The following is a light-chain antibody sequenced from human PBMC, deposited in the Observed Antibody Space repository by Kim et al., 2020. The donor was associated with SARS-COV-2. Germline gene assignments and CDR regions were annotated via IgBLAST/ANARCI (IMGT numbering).Light chain of an antibody. CDR2: GAS. CDR1: QSVTSSY. V-gene: IGKV3-20*01. Sequence: DIVLTQSPGTLSLSPGERATLSCRASQSVTSSYLAWYQQKPGQAPRLLIYGASSRAIGIPDRFSGSGSGTDFTLTISSLESEDFAVYCCQQCGNSPQTFGQGTKVDIK. J-gene: IGKJ1*01. CDR3: QQCGNSPQT.